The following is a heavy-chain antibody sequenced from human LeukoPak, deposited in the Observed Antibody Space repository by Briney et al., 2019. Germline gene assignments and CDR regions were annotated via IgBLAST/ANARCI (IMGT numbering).Heavy chain of an antibody. D-gene: IGHD3-3*01. V-gene: IGHV4-59*01. J-gene: IGHJ3*02. CDR2: IYYSGSN. CDR1: GGSISSYY. Sequence: PSETLSLTCTVSGGSISSYYWSWIRQPPGKGLEWIGYIYYSGSNTYNPSLKSRVTISVDTSKNQFSLKLSSVTAADTAVYYCARGATLEWLLYRYGAFDIWGQGTMVTVSS. CDR3: ARGATLEWLLYRYGAFDI.